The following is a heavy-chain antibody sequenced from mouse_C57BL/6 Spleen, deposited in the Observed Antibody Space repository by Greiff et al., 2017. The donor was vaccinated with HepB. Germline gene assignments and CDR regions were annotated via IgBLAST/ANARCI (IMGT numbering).Heavy chain of an antibody. Sequence: EVHLVESEGGLVQPGSSMKLSCTASGFTFSDYYMAWVRQVPEKGLEWVANINYDGSSTYYLDSLKSRFIISRDNAKNILYLQMSSLKSEDTATYYCARDRYYDYDEGGAMDYWGQGTSVTVSS. CDR1: GFTFSDYY. D-gene: IGHD2-4*01. CDR3: ARDRYYDYDEGGAMDY. J-gene: IGHJ4*01. V-gene: IGHV5-16*01. CDR2: INYDGSST.